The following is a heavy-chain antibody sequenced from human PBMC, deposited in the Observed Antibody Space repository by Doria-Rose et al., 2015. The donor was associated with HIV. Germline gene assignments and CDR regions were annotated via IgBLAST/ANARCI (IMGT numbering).Heavy chain of an antibody. CDR2: IYYSGST. J-gene: IGHJ4*02. V-gene: IGHV4-39*07. CDR1: GGSISSSSYY. D-gene: IGHD6-19*01. CDR3: AREPRGWLVRGFYFDY. Sequence: QVQLQESGPGLVKSSETLSLTYTVSGGSISSSSYYWGWIRQPPGKGLEWIGSIYYSGSTYYNPSLKSRVTISVDTSKNQFSLKLSSVTAADTAVYYCAREPRGWLVRGFYFDYWGQGTLVTVSS.